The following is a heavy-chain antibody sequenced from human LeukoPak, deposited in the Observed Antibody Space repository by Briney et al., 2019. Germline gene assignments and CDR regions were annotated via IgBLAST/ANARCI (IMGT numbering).Heavy chain of an antibody. V-gene: IGHV3-21*01. CDR2: ISSSSSFI. J-gene: IGHJ3*02. CDR3: ARASRPLAAFDI. Sequence: PGGSLRLSCAASGFIFSTYSMNWVRQAPGKGLEWVSSISSSSSFIYYADSVKGRFTISRDNAKKSLYLQMNSLRAEDTAVYYCARASRPLAAFDIWGQGTMVTVSS. CDR1: GFIFSTYS.